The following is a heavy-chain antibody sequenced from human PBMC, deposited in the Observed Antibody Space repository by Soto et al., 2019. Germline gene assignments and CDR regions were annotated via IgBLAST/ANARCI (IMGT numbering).Heavy chain of an antibody. V-gene: IGHV3-23*01. J-gene: IGHJ4*02. CDR1: GFTFSSYA. Sequence: EVQLLESGGGLVQPGGSLRLSCAASGFTFSSYAMNWVRQAPGKGLEWVSAIRGSGGSTYYADSVKGRFTISRDNSKNTLYLQMNSLRAEDTAVYYCAKGVEVPAAPFDYWGLGTLVTVSS. D-gene: IGHD2-2*01. CDR2: IRGSGGST. CDR3: AKGVEVPAAPFDY.